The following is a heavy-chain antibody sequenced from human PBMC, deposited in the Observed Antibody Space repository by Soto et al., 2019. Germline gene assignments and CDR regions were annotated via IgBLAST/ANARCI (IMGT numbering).Heavy chain of an antibody. D-gene: IGHD3-22*01. CDR2: IYYSGST. CDR1: GGSISSYY. J-gene: IGHJ5*02. CDR3: ARGSYYYDSSGYYHH. V-gene: IGHV4-59*08. Sequence: PSETLSLTCTVSGGSISSYYWSWIRQPPGKGLEWIGYIYYSGSTYYNPSLKSRVTISVDTSKNQFSLKLSSVTAADTAVYYCARGSYYYDSSGYYHHWGQGTLVTVSS.